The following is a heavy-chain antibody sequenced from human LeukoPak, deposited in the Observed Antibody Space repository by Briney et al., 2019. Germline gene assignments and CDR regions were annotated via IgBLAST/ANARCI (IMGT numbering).Heavy chain of an antibody. J-gene: IGHJ4*02. CDR1: GGSISSYY. CDR3: ARALNKSRYDYVWGSYRAFDS. V-gene: IGHV4-4*07. D-gene: IGHD3-16*02. Sequence: SETLSLTCTVSGGSISSYYWSWIRQPAGKGLEWIGRIYTSGSTNYNPSLKSRVTMSVDTSKNQFSLKLSSVTAADTAVYYCARALNKSRYDYVWGSYRAFDSWGQGTLVTVSS. CDR2: IYTSGST.